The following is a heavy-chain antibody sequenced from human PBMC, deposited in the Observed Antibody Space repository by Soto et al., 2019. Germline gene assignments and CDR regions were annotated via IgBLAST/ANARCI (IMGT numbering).Heavy chain of an antibody. V-gene: IGHV4-4*02. CDR1: CASIGTNNW. CDR2: VYHSGTT. CDR3: AVPGRGDFDY. Sequence: SETLSLTCAVSCASIGTNNWWSWVRQPPGKGLEWIGEVYHSGTTNCNPSLKSRVTISIDKSKNQFSLTLTSMTAAGTALYYCAVPGRGDFDYWSQGTLVTVSS. J-gene: IGHJ4*02. D-gene: IGHD5-12*01.